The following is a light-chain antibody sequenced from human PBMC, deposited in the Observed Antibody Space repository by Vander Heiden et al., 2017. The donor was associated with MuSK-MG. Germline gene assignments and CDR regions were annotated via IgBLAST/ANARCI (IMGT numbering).Light chain of an antibody. CDR3: QSYDSSLSGPV. CDR1: SSNIGAGYD. CDR2: GNN. Sequence: QSVLTQPPSVSGAPGQRVTISCTGSSSNIGAGYDVHWYQQLPGTAPKLLIYGNNKRPSGVPDRFSGSKSGTSASLAITGLQAEDEADYYCQSYDSSLSGPVFGGGTKLTVL. J-gene: IGLJ3*02. V-gene: IGLV1-40*01.